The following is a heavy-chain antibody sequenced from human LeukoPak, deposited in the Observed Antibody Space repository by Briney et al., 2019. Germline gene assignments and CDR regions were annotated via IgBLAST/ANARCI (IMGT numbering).Heavy chain of an antibody. CDR1: GGSFSGYY. V-gene: IGHV4-34*01. J-gene: IGHJ4*02. D-gene: IGHD5-12*01. Sequence: PSETLSLTCAVYGGSFSGYYWSWIRQPPGKGLEWIGEINHSGSANYNPSLKSRVTTSVDTSKNQFSLKLSSVTAADTVVYYCARWSDIVAMSPLYYFDYWGQGTLVTVSS. CDR2: INHSGSA. CDR3: ARWSDIVAMSPLYYFDY.